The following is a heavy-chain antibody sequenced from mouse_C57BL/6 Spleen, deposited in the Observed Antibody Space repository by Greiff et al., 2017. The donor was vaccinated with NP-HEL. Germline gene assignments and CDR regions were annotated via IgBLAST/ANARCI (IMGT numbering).Heavy chain of an antibody. CDR2: INPNNGGT. CDR1: GYTFTDYY. D-gene: IGHD2-4*01. Sequence: EVKLQQSGPELVKPGASVKISCKASGYTFTDYYMNWVKQSHGKSLEWIGDINPNNGGTSYNQKFKGKATLTVDKSSSTAYMELRSLTSEDSAVYYCARWGKSYDYDPFAYWGQGTLVTVSA. CDR3: ARWGKSYDYDPFAY. J-gene: IGHJ3*01. V-gene: IGHV1-26*01.